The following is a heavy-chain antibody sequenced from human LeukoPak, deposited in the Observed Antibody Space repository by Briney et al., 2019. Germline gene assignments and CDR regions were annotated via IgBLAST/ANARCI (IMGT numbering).Heavy chain of an antibody. CDR3: ARRAVAGTFDY. CDR1: GGPIISSDYH. Sequence: SETLSLTCTVSGGPIISSDYHWGWVRQPPGKGLEWIGTISYSGNTDYNPSLRSRVTISVDTSNNQFSLRLGSVTAADTAVYYCARRAVAGTFDYWGQGTLVTVSS. CDR2: ISYSGNT. V-gene: IGHV4-39*01. J-gene: IGHJ4*02. D-gene: IGHD6-19*01.